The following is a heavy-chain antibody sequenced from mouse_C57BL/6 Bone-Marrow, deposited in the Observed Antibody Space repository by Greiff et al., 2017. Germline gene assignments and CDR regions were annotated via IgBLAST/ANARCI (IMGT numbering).Heavy chain of an antibody. CDR3: ARDYGNYEGFDY. CDR2: IHPNSGST. Sequence: VQLQQSGAELVKPGASVKLSCKASGYTFTSYWMHWVKQRPGQGLEWIGMIHPNSGSTNYNEKFKSKATLTVDKSSSTAYMQLSSLTSEDSAVYYCARDYGNYEGFDYWGQGTTLTVSS. D-gene: IGHD2-1*01. CDR1: GYTFTSYW. J-gene: IGHJ2*01. V-gene: IGHV1-64*01.